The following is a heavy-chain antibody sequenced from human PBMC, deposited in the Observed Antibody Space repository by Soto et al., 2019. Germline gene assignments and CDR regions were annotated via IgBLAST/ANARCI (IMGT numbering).Heavy chain of an antibody. CDR2: SSWDNDK. CDR3: VQSRCGGDCLRSYSSHYYYGVDV. Sequence: QITLKESGPTLVKPTQTLTLTCTFSGFSLSTGGVGVGWIRQPPGKALEWLALSSWDNDKRYSPSLNSRLTVTKDTSNSQVVLTMTNMDPVDTATYYCVQSRCGGDCLRSYSSHYYYGVDVWGQGTSVTV. V-gene: IGHV2-5*02. J-gene: IGHJ6*02. D-gene: IGHD2-21*02. CDR1: GFSLSTGGVG.